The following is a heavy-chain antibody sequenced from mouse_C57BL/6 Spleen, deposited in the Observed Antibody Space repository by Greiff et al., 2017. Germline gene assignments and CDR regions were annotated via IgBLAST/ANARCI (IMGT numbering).Heavy chain of an antibody. CDR1: GFAFSSYW. D-gene: IGHD3-1*01. J-gene: IGHJ3*01. Sequence: VQLQQSGAELVKPGASVKISCTASGFAFSSYWMNWVQQRPGKGLEWIGKIYPGGGDTNYTGKLKGQVTMTADKTSSTDYMQLSSLTSEDSAVYFCARSGPELAYWGQGTLVTVSA. CDR2: IYPGGGDT. CDR3: ARSGPELAY. V-gene: IGHV1-80*01.